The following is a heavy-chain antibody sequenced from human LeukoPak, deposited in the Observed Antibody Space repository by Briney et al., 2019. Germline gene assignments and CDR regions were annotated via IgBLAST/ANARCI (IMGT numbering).Heavy chain of an antibody. V-gene: IGHV1-18*01. CDR2: ISAYNGNT. CDR1: GYTFTSYG. J-gene: IGHJ6*02. Sequence: ASVKVSCKASGYTFTSYGISWVRQAPGQGLEWLGWISAYNGNTNYAQKLQGRVTMTTDTSTSTAYMELRSLRSDDTAMYYCARDGWFGELLFYYYGMDVWGQGTTVTVSS. D-gene: IGHD3-10*01. CDR3: ARDGWFGELLFYYYGMDV.